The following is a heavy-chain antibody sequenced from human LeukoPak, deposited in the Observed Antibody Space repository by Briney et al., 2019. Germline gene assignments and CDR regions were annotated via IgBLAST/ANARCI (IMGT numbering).Heavy chain of an antibody. CDR1: GGSFSGYY. J-gene: IGHJ4*02. CDR3: ATGSIAAAGRFRLGSDDY. Sequence: PSETLSLTCAVYGGSFSGYYWSWIRQPPGKGLEWIGEINHSGSTNYNPSLKSRVTISVDTSKNQFSLKLSSVTAADTAVYYCATGSIAAAGRFRLGSDDYWGQGTLVTVSS. V-gene: IGHV4-34*01. D-gene: IGHD6-13*01. CDR2: INHSGST.